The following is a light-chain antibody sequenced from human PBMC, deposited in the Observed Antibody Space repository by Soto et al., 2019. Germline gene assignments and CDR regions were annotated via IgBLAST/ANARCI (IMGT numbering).Light chain of an antibody. V-gene: IGKV1-5*03. J-gene: IGKJ1*01. CDR1: QDISDY. Sequence: EIQLTQSPSFLSASVGDRVTLTCRASQDISDYLAWYQPRPGKAPKLLIHKASSLQSGVPSRVSGRGSGPDCARTISSLHPDDFSTYDCKKYNSYSPTVCQGTKVDI. CDR2: KAS. CDR3: KKYNSYSPT.